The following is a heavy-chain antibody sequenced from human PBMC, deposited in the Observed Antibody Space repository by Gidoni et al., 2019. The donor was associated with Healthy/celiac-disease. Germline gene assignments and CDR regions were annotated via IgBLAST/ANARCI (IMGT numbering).Heavy chain of an antibody. D-gene: IGHD3-10*01. CDR2: INHSGST. J-gene: IGHJ6*02. CDR3: ARGYYYGSGSRPLGMDV. CDR1: GGSFSGYY. V-gene: IGHV4-34*01. Sequence: QVQLQQWGAGLLKPSETLSLTCAVYGGSFSGYYWSWIRQPPGKGLEWIGEINHSGSTNYNPSLKSRVTISVDTSKNQFSLKLSSVTAADTAVYYCARGYYYGSGSRPLGMDVWGQGTTVTVSS.